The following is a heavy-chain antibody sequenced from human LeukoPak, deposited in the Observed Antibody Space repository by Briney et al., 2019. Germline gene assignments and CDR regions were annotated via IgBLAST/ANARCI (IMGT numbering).Heavy chain of an antibody. J-gene: IGHJ6*04. Sequence: ASVKVSCKASGYTFTGYYMHWVRQAPGQGLEWMGWINPNSGGTNYAQKFQGWVTMTRDTSISTAYMELSRLRSDDTAVYYCARDGGGIAAAAYYYYYGMDVWAKGPRSPSPQ. CDR3: ARDGGGIAAAAYYYYYGMDV. D-gene: IGHD6-13*01. CDR1: GYTFTGYY. V-gene: IGHV1-2*04. CDR2: INPNSGGT.